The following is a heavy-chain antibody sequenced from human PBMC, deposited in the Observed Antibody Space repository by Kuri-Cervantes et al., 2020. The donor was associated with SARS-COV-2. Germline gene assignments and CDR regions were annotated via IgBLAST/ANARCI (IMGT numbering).Heavy chain of an antibody. D-gene: IGHD1-26*01. Sequence: GESLKISCAASGFTFSSYAMSWVRQAPGKGLEWVSAISGSGGSTYYADSVKGRFTISRDNSKNTLYLRMNSLRAEDTAVYYCAKSGEDRYYYYYYMDVWGKGATVTVSS. CDR1: GFTFSSYA. CDR3: AKSGEDRYYYYYYMDV. J-gene: IGHJ6*03. CDR2: ISGSGGST. V-gene: IGHV3-23*01.